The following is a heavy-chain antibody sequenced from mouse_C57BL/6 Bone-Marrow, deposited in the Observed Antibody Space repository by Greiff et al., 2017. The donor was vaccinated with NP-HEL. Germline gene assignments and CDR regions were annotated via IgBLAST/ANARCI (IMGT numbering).Heavy chain of an antibody. D-gene: IGHD4-1*01. CDR3: ARNWDEGYFDY. CDR2: IWSGGST. CDR1: GFSLTSYG. J-gene: IGHJ2*01. Sequence: QVQLKQSGPGLVQPSQSLSITCTVSGFSLTSYGVHWVRQSPGKGLEWLGVIWSGGSTDYNAAFISRLSLSKDNSKSQVFFKMNSLQADDTAIYYCARNWDEGYFDYWGQGTTLTVSS. V-gene: IGHV2-2*01.